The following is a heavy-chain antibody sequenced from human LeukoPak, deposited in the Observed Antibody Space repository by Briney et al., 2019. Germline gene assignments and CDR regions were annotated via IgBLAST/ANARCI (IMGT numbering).Heavy chain of an antibody. D-gene: IGHD5-24*01. CDR2: ISSSGSTI. V-gene: IGHV3-11*04. J-gene: IGHJ4*02. CDR3: ARSPRYGYNYFDY. CDR1: GFTFSDYY. Sequence: GGSLRLFCAASGFTFSDYYMSWIRQAPGKGLEWVSYISSSGSTIYYADTVKGRFTIFRDNAKNSLYLQMNSLRAEDTAVYYCARSPRYGYNYFDYWGQGTLVTVSS.